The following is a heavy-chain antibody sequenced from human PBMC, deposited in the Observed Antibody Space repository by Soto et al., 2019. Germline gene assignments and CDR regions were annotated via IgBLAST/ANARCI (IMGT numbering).Heavy chain of an antibody. J-gene: IGHJ5*02. CDR1: GGTFSSYT. V-gene: IGHV1-69*02. CDR2: IIPILGIA. CDR3: ARVSYDFWSGYYGWFDP. Sequence: SVKVSCKASGGTFSSYTISWVRQAPGQGLEWMGRIIPILGIANYAQKFQGRVTITADKSTSTAYMELSSLRSEDTAVYYCARVSYDFWSGYYGWFDPWGQGTLVTVSS. D-gene: IGHD3-3*01.